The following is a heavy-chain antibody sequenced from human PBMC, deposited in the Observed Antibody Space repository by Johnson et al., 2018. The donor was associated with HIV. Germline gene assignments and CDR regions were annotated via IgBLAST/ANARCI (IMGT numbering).Heavy chain of an antibody. CDR3: ANGGYSYGYDAFDI. V-gene: IGHV3-23*04. CDR2: ISGSGGST. CDR1: RFTFSTYA. D-gene: IGHD5-18*01. J-gene: IGHJ3*02. Sequence: VQLVESGGGLVQPGGSLRLSCAASRFTFSTYAMGWVRQSPGKGLEWVSGISGSGGSTYYADSVKGRFTISRDNSKNTLYLQMNSLRAEDTAVYYCANGGYSYGYDAFDIWGQGTMVTVSS.